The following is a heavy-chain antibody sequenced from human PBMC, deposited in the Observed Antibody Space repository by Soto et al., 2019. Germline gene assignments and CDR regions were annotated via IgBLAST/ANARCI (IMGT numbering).Heavy chain of an antibody. J-gene: IGHJ4*02. CDR3: ARERARVFDS. CDR2: ISIASSTI. V-gene: IGHV3-11*01. Sequence: NPGGSLRLSCAASGFTFSDYYMGWIRQAQVRGLEWLSYISIASSTIYYADSVKGRFSISRDNAKNSLYLQLSSLRAEDTAVYFCARERARVFDSWGQGTLVTVSS. CDR1: GFTFSDYY.